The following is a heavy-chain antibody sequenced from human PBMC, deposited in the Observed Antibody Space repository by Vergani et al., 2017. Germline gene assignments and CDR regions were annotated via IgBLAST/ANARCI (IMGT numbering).Heavy chain of an antibody. CDR2: INHSGST. V-gene: IGHV4-34*01. CDR3: ARGSRMTTGPYYFDY. Sequence: QVQLQQWGAGLLKPSETLSLTCAVYGGSFSGYYWSWIRQPPGKGLEWIGEINHSGSTNYNPSLKSRVTLSVDTSKNQFSLKLSSVTAADTAVYYCARGSRMTTGPYYFDYWGQGTLVTVSS. CDR1: GGSFSGYY. D-gene: IGHD4-11*01. J-gene: IGHJ4*02.